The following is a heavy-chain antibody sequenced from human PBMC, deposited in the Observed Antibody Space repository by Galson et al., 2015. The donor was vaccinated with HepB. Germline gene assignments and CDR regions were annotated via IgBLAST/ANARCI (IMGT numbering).Heavy chain of an antibody. CDR3: ARRYGDYTIGFYFDY. CDR1: GFTFSMYS. CDR2: ISSSSGRI. Sequence: SLRLSCAASGFTFSMYSMNWVRQAPGKGLEWLSYISSSSGRIDYADSMKGRFIISRDNAKNSLYLQMNSLRDEDTAVYYCARRYGDYTIGFYFDYWGQGTLVTVSS. J-gene: IGHJ4*02. D-gene: IGHD4-17*01. V-gene: IGHV3-48*02.